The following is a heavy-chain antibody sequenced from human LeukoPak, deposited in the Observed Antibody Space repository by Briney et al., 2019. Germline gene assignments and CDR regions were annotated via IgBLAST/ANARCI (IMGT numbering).Heavy chain of an antibody. D-gene: IGHD6-13*01. CDR2: IRYDGSNE. CDR3: ARDIAAAGIRDGEEGDGDY. CDR1: GFTFSRYG. Sequence: PGGSLRLSCAASGFTFSRYGMHWVRQAPGKGLEWVTFIRYDGSNEYYADSVKGRFTISRDNSKNTLYLQMHSLRADDTAVYYCARDIAAAGIRDGEEGDGDYWGQGTLVTVSS. J-gene: IGHJ4*02. V-gene: IGHV3-30*02.